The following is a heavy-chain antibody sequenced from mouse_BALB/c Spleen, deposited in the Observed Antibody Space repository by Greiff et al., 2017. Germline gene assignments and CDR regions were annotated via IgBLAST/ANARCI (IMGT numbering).Heavy chain of an antibody. Sequence: VQLKQSGAELVKPGASVKLSCTASGFNIKDTYMHWVKQSPEQGLEWIGRIDPANGNTKYDPKFQGRATITADTSSNTAYLQFSSLTSEDTAVYYWDRVITTGYWYFDVWGAGTTVTVSS. CDR2: IDPANGNT. CDR3: DRVITTGYWYFDV. V-gene: IGHV14-3*02. D-gene: IGHD2-4*01. CDR1: GFNIKDTY. J-gene: IGHJ1*01.